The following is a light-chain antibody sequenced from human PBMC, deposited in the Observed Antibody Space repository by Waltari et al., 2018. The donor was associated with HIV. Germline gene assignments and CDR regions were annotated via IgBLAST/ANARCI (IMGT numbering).Light chain of an antibody. CDR2: RNK. V-gene: IGLV1-47*01. CDR1: TSNIGSND. Sequence: SVLSQPPSASGTPGQRVTISCSGSTSNIGSNDVFWYQHLPGAAPKPLIHRNKQRPSGVPDRFSGSTSGTSASLAISGLRSEDEADYYCVAWDDSLRGVVFGGGTKVAAL. J-gene: IGLJ2*01. CDR3: VAWDDSLRGVV.